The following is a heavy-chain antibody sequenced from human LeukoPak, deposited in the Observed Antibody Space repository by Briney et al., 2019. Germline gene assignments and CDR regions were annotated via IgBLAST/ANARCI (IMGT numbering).Heavy chain of an antibody. J-gene: IGHJ4*02. CDR1: GFTFSSYD. CDR3: ARDTYGSGNSYNAPLDY. Sequence: GGSLRLSCAASGFTFSSYDMNWVRQAPGKGLEWVSYISSGGSTIYYTDSVKGRFTISRDNAKNSLYLQMDSLRAEDTAMYYCARDTYGSGNSYNAPLDYWGQGTLVTVSS. V-gene: IGHV3-48*01. D-gene: IGHD3-10*01. CDR2: ISSGGSTI.